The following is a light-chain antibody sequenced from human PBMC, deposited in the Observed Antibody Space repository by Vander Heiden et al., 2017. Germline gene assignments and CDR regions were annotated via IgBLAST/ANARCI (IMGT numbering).Light chain of an antibody. CDR1: SGHGFFA. CDR3: QTWGTGIRV. Sequence: QLVVTQSPSASASLGASVNLTFTLSSGHGFFAIAWHQQQPEKGPRYLMKVNSDGSHSKGDGIPDRFSGSSSGAERYLTISSLQSEDEADYYCQTWGTGIRVFGGGTKLTVL. CDR2: VNSDGSH. J-gene: IGLJ3*02. V-gene: IGLV4-69*01.